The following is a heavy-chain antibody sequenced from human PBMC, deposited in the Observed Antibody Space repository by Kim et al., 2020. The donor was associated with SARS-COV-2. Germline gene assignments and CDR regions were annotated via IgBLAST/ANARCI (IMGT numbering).Heavy chain of an antibody. D-gene: IGHD3-22*01. CDR2: MNQDGSVR. Sequence: GGSLRLSCAVSRFTFSNYWMSWVRQAPGKGLEWVAMMNQDGSVRHYEDSVKGRFTISRDNAKNSLYLQMDSLGVEDTAVYYCTRDSQVGTIIGPRMDVWGQGTTVIVSS. CDR1: RFTFSNYW. J-gene: IGHJ6*02. CDR3: TRDSQVGTIIGPRMDV. V-gene: IGHV3-7*01.